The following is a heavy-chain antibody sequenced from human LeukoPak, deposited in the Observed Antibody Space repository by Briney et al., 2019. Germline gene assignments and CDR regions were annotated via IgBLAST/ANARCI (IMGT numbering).Heavy chain of an antibody. D-gene: IGHD1-14*01. CDR2: SRSSSSHI. CDR3: ARDQRNHSTHYYDYYYMDV. CDR1: GFTFSSYS. J-gene: IGHJ6*03. V-gene: IGHV3-21*03. Sequence: GGSLSLSCPVSGFTFSSYSMNWVRQAPGKGLGWVSSSRSSSSHIYYADSVKGRFTISRDKAKHSLYPQMNSLRAEDTAVYYCARDQRNHSTHYYDYYYMDVGGKGTTVTVSS.